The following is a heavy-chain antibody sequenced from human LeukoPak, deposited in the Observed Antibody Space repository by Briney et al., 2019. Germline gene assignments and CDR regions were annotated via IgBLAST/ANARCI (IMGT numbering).Heavy chain of an antibody. Sequence: ASVKVSCKASRGTLSSYAISWLRQAPGQALEWMGGIIPIFGTANYAQKFQGRVTITADESTSTAYMELSSLRSEDTAVYYCASPGSGSSDYYYYGMDVWGKGTTVTVSS. CDR1: RGTLSSYA. CDR2: IIPIFGTA. CDR3: ASPGSGSSDYYYYGMDV. D-gene: IGHD3-10*01. J-gene: IGHJ6*04. V-gene: IGHV1-69*01.